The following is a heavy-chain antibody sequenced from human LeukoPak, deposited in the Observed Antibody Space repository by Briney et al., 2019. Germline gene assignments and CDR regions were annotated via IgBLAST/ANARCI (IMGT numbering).Heavy chain of an antibody. V-gene: IGHV4-38-2*01. D-gene: IGHD3-10*01. CDR1: GYSISSGYY. Sequence: SETLSLTCAVSGYSISSGYYWGWIRQPPGKGLEWIGSIYHSGSTYYNPSLKSRVTISVDTFKNQFSLKLSSVTAADTAVYYCARVSDLWFGGFYYFDYWGQGTLVTVSS. J-gene: IGHJ4*02. CDR3: ARVSDLWFGGFYYFDY. CDR2: IYHSGST.